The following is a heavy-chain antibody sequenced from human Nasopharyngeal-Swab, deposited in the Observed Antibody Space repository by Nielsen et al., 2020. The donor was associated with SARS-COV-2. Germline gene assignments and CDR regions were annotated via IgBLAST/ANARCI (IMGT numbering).Heavy chain of an antibody. CDR1: GGTFSSYA. CDR2: IIPIFGTA. J-gene: IGHJ2*01. CDR3: ANGVDTAMGDWYFDL. D-gene: IGHD5-18*01. Sequence: SVKVSCKASGGTFSSYAISWVRQAPGQGLEWMGGIIPIFGTANYAQKFQGRVTITADESTSTAYMELSSLRSEDTAVHYCANGVDTAMGDWYFDLWGRGTLVTVSS. V-gene: IGHV1-69*13.